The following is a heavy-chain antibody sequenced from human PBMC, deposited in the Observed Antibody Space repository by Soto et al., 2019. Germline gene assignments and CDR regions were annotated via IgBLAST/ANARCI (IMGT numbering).Heavy chain of an antibody. Sequence: GGSLRLSCAASGITISNYPMSWVRQAPGKGLDWVPGISGSGDRTYYADSAKGRFTISKDISRNSLSLQLDSLGVEDTAVYYWASPMTTARRNSLEIWGQGTMVTGS. CDR1: GITISNYP. CDR2: ISGSGDRT. V-gene: IGHV3-23*01. CDR3: ASPMTTARRNSLEI. D-gene: IGHD4-17*01. J-gene: IGHJ3*02.